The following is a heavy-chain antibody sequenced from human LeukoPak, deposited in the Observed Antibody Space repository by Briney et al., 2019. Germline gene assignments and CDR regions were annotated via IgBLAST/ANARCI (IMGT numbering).Heavy chain of an antibody. CDR1: GGSISSSNW. CDR3: ACWSATVTYFDY. J-gene: IGHJ4*02. V-gene: IGHV4-4*02. D-gene: IGHD4-17*01. CDR2: IYHSGST. Sequence: SETLSLTCAVSGGSISSSNWWSWVRQPPGKGLEWIGEIYHSGSTNYNPSLKSRVTISVDKSKNQFSLKLSSVTAADTAVYYCACWSATVTYFDYWGQGTLVTVSS.